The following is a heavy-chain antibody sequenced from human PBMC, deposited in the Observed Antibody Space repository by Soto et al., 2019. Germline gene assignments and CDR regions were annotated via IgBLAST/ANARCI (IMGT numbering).Heavy chain of an antibody. J-gene: IGHJ2*01. CDR1: GGSFSGFY. CDR3: ARMAGPWYFDL. V-gene: IGHV4-34*01. CDR2: INHSGSS. Sequence: SETLSLTCAVHGGSFSGFYWTWIRQPPGKGLEWIGEINHSGSSNYNPPLKSRVTMSLDTSRNQFSLSLNSVTAADTAVYYCARMAGPWYFDLWGRGTLVPVSS.